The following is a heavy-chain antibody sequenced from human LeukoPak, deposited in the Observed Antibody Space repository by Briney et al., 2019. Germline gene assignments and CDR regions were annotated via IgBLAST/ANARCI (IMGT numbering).Heavy chain of an antibody. Sequence: SETLSLTCAVSGYSISSGYYWGWIRQPPGKGLEWIGSIYHIGSTYYNPSLKSRVTISVDTSKNNFSLNLASLPAANTALYYCARHYKSCSSGSCTRAAFDIWGQGTMVTVSS. CDR1: GYSISSGYY. CDR2: IYHIGST. V-gene: IGHV4-38-2*01. CDR3: ARHYKSCSSGSCTRAAFDI. D-gene: IGHD2-15*01. J-gene: IGHJ3*02.